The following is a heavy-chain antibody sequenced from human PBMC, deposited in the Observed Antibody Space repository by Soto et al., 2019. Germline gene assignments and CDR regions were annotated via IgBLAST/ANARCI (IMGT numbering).Heavy chain of an antibody. CDR1: GYTFTSYD. Sequence: QVQLVQSGAEVKKPGASVKVSCQSSGYTFTSYDINWVRQATGQGLEWMGWMNPNSGNTGYAQKCPGRVTMTRNTSVSTVYMTLSSLRSEDTAVYYCARVQGYSSSTSCYRGWSFDLWARGTMVTVAS. J-gene: IGHJ2*01. CDR2: MNPNSGNT. D-gene: IGHD2-2*01. V-gene: IGHV1-8*01. CDR3: ARVQGYSSSTSCYRGWSFDL.